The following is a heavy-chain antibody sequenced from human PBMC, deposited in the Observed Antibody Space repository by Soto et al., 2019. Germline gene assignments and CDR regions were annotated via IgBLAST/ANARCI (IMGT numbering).Heavy chain of an antibody. D-gene: IGHD3-22*01. CDR2: INVANGNT. Sequence: GASAKVSCKDSGYTFTSNAMHWLRQAPVQSLEWLGWINVANGNTKYSQHFQGRVTITRDTPASTAYMELSSLRSEDTAIYYCARVTDYYDSIGYSREYFQYWGQGTLVNVSS. V-gene: IGHV1-3*01. J-gene: IGHJ1*01. CDR3: ARVTDYYDSIGYSREYFQY. CDR1: GYTFTSNA.